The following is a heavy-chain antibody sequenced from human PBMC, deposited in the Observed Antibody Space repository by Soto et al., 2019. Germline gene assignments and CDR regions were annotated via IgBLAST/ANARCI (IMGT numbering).Heavy chain of an antibody. Sequence: PGGSLRLSCAASGFTFSSYEMNWVRQAPGKGLEWVSYISSSGSTIYYADSVKGRFTISRDNAKNSLYLQMNSLRAEDTAVYYCARVLGSSWDYWGQGTLVTVSS. J-gene: IGHJ4*02. CDR1: GFTFSSYE. CDR3: ARVLGSSWDY. D-gene: IGHD6-13*01. V-gene: IGHV3-48*03. CDR2: ISSSGSTI.